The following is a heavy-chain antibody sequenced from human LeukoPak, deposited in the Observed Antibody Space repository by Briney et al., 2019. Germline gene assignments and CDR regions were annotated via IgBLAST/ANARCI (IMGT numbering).Heavy chain of an antibody. V-gene: IGHV4-59*01. CDR3: ARLLAGCPGGRCRAHFDY. CDR2: IYYGGST. D-gene: IGHD2-15*01. Sequence: SETLSLTCSVSGDSINSNYWSWMRQPPGKGLEWIGYIYYGGSTNYNPSLKSRVSMSVDTSKNQFSLNLSSVTAADTAVYHCARLLAGCPGGRCRAHFDYWGQGTLVTASS. CDR1: GDSINSNY. J-gene: IGHJ4*02.